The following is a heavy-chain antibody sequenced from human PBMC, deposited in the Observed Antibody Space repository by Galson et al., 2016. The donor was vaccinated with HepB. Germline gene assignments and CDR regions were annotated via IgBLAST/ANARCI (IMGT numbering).Heavy chain of an antibody. V-gene: IGHV3-7*01. CDR3: AREFKIAAPGVLDY. D-gene: IGHD6-13*01. CDR2: INQDGSEK. CDR1: GFTFSSYW. Sequence: SLRLSCAASGFTFSSYWMAWVRQAPGKGLEWVANINQDGSEKNYVDSVKGRFTISRDNAKRSLYLQMNSLRAEDTAVYYCAREFKIAAPGVLDYWGQGTLVTVSS. J-gene: IGHJ4*02.